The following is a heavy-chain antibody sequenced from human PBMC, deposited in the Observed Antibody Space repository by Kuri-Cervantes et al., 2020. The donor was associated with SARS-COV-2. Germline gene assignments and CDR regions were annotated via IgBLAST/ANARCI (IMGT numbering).Heavy chain of an antibody. CDR2: INTNTGNP. D-gene: IGHD3-10*01. J-gene: IGHJ3*02. CDR1: GYTFKNYY. V-gene: IGHV7-4-1*02. CDR3: ARQYYYGSGRPGVAFDI. Sequence: ASVKVSCKASGYTFKNYYIHWVRQAPGQGLEWMGWINTNTGNPTYAQGFTGRFVFSLDTSVSTAYLQISSLKAEDTAVYYCARQYYYGSGRPGVAFDIWGHGTMVTVAS.